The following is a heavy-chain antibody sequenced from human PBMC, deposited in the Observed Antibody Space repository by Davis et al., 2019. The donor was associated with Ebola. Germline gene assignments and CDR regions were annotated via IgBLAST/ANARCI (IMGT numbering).Heavy chain of an antibody. CDR2: INPNSGGT. V-gene: IGHV1-2*04. CDR3: MATRLLYYFDY. Sequence: ASVKVSCKASGYTFTGYYMHWVRQAPGQGLEWMGWINPNSGGTNYAQKFQGWVTMTRDTSISTAYMELSRLRSDDTAVYYCMATRLLYYFDYWGQGTLVTVSS. D-gene: IGHD6-25*01. CDR1: GYTFTGYY. J-gene: IGHJ4*02.